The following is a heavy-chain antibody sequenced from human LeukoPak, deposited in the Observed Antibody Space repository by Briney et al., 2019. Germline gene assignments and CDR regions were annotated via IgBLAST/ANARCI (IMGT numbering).Heavy chain of an antibody. D-gene: IGHD1-7*01. J-gene: IGHJ4*02. CDR2: IKQDGSEK. Sequence: GGSLRLSCAASGFTFSNYWMSWVRQAPGKGLEWVANIKQDGSEKDCVDSVKGRFTISRDNAKNSLYLLMNSLRAEDTAVYYCARGYGTYGYWGQGTLVTVSS. CDR1: GFTFSNYW. CDR3: ARGYGTYGY. V-gene: IGHV3-7*04.